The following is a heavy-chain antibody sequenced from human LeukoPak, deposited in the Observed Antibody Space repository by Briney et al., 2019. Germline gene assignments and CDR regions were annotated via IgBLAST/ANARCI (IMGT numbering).Heavy chain of an antibody. J-gene: IGHJ4*02. Sequence: GGSLRLSCAASGFTFSSYAMGWVRQAPGKGLEWVSAISGSGDSTYYGDSVKGRFTISRDNSKNTLYLQMNSLRAEDTAVYYCAKTRPLDSSSWSHGDYWGQGTLVTVSS. CDR3: AKTRPLDSSSWSHGDY. CDR2: ISGSGDST. D-gene: IGHD6-13*01. V-gene: IGHV3-23*01. CDR1: GFTFSSYA.